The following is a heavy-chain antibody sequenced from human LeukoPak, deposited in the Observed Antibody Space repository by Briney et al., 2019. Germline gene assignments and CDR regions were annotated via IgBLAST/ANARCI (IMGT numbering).Heavy chain of an antibody. Sequence: SETLSLTCTVSGGSISSYYWSWIRQPPGKGLEWIGYIYYSGSTNYNPSPKSRVTISVDTSKNQFSLKLSSVTAADTAVYYCARFYSGRKLFDYWGQGTLVTVSS. CDR2: IYYSGST. V-gene: IGHV4-59*08. J-gene: IGHJ4*02. D-gene: IGHD2-15*01. CDR3: ARFYSGRKLFDY. CDR1: GGSISSYY.